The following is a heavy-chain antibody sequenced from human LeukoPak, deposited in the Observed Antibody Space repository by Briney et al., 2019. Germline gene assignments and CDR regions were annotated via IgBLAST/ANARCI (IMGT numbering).Heavy chain of an antibody. CDR1: GFTFAAHA. V-gene: IGHV3-23*01. D-gene: IGHD3-10*01. CDR3: ARVYYYGSGSYPRSHYYYGMDV. Sequence: PGGSLRLSCVASGFTFAAHALTWVRQAPGKGLEWVSGVSGGGASTYYADSVKGRFTISRDNSKNTLYLQMNSLRAEDTAVYYCARVYYYGSGSYPRSHYYYGMDVWGQGTTVTVSS. CDR2: VSGGGAST. J-gene: IGHJ6*02.